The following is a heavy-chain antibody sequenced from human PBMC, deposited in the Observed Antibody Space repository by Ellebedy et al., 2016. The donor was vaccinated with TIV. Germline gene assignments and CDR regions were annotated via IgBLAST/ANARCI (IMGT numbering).Heavy chain of an antibody. CDR2: IIPIFGTA. V-gene: IGHV1-69*13. CDR1: GYTFTSYD. Sequence: SVKVSXXASGYTFTSYDINWVRQATGQGLEWMGGIIPIFGTANYAQKFQGRVTITADESTSTAYMELSSLRSEDTAVYYCARDYGYSYGHSHRTNYWYFDLWGRGTLVTVSS. CDR3: ARDYGYSYGHSHRTNYWYFDL. D-gene: IGHD5-18*01. J-gene: IGHJ2*01.